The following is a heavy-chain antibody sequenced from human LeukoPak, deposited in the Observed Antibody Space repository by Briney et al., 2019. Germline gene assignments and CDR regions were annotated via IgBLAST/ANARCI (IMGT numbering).Heavy chain of an antibody. Sequence: GGSLRLSCAASGFTFSNAWMSWVRQAPGKGLEWVGRIESKTDGGTTDYAAPVKGRFTISRDDSKNTLYLQMNSLKTEDTAVYYCTTEGALAYCGGDCYFNFDYWGQGTLVTVSS. CDR3: TTEGALAYCGGDCYFNFDY. CDR1: GFTFSNAW. D-gene: IGHD2-21*02. V-gene: IGHV3-15*04. J-gene: IGHJ4*02. CDR2: IESKTDGGTT.